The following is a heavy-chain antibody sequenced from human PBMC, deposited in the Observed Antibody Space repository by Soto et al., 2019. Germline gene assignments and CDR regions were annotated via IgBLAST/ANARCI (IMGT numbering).Heavy chain of an antibody. J-gene: IGHJ6*02. CDR3: ARENPPDV. Sequence: GASVKVSCKASGYTFTSHGISWVRQAPGQGLEWMGWTSAYNGNTNYPQKVQGRVTMTTDTSTSTAYMELRSLRSDDTAVYYCARENPPDVWGQGTTVTVSS. V-gene: IGHV1-18*04. CDR1: GYTFTSHG. CDR2: TSAYNGNT.